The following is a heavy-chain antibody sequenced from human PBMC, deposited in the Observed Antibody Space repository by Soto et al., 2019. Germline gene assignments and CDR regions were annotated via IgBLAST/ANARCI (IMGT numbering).Heavy chain of an antibody. Sequence: ASLKVSCKASGYSFTNNDVSWVRQATGQGLEWMGWMNPGSGDTGYAQKFQGRVTMTRDISIATAYMELSSLRSDDTAIYYCARMETFGSLNWFDPWGQGTLGTVSS. CDR2: MNPGSGDT. V-gene: IGHV1-8*01. CDR3: ARMETFGSLNWFDP. CDR1: GYSFTNND. D-gene: IGHD3-16*01. J-gene: IGHJ5*02.